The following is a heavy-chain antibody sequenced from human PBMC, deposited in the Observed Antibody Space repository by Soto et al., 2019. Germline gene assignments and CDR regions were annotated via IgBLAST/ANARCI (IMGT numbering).Heavy chain of an antibody. CDR1: GYTFTGYY. CDR3: ARAAHGLFLNWFDP. J-gene: IGHJ5*02. CDR2: INPNSGGT. D-gene: IGHD3-22*01. V-gene: IGHV1-2*04. Sequence: ASVKVSCKASGYTFTGYYMHWVRQAPGQGLEWMGWINPNSGGTNYAQKFQGWVTMTRDTSISTAYMELSRLRSDDTAVYYCARAAHGLFLNWFDPWGQGTLVTVSS.